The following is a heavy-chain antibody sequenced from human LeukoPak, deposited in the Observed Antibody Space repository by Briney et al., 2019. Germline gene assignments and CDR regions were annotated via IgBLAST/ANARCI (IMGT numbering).Heavy chain of an antibody. J-gene: IGHJ4*02. CDR3: ARLNGTYGYYFDY. CDR1: GFSFSTYW. D-gene: IGHD1-26*01. CDR2: IKQDGTEK. V-gene: IGHV3-7*01. Sequence: PGGSLRLSCAASGFSFSTYWMSWVRQAPGKGLEWVANIKQDGTEKYYVDSVKGRFTISRDNAKNSLYLQMNSLRVEDTAVYYCARLNGTYGYYFDYWGQGTLVTVSS.